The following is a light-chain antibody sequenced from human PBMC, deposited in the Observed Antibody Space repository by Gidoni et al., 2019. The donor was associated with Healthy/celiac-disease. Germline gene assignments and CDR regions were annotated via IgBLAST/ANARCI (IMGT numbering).Light chain of an antibody. Sequence: QSALTPPASVSGSPGPSITISCTGTSSDVGGYNYVSWYQQPPGKAPKLMIHDVSNRPSGVSNRFSGSKSGNTASLTISGLQAEDEADYYCSSYTSSSTYVVFGGGTKLTVL. J-gene: IGLJ2*01. CDR1: SSDVGGYNY. V-gene: IGLV2-14*01. CDR2: DVS. CDR3: SSYTSSSTYVV.